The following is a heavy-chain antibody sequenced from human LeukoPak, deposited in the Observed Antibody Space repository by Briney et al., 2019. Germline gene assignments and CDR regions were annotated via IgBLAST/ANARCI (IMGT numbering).Heavy chain of an antibody. CDR1: GYSFTSYW. CDR2: IYPGDSDT. J-gene: IGHJ5*02. D-gene: IGHD3/OR15-3a*01. V-gene: IGHV5-51*01. CDR3: ARRLPGLAAGGNWFDP. Sequence: GESLKISCKGSGYSFTSYWIGCVRQMPGKGLEWMGIIYPGDSDTRYSPSFQGQVTISADKSISTAYLQWSSLKASDTAMYYCARRLPGLAAGGNWFDPWGQGTLVTVSS.